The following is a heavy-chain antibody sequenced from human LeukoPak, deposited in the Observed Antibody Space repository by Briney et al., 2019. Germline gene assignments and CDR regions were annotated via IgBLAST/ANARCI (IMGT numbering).Heavy chain of an antibody. CDR2: IKQDGSEK. Sequence: GGSLRLSCAASGFSFSSHWMNWVRQAPGKGLEWVANIKQDGSEKYYVDSVKGRFTISRDNAKNSLYLQMNSLGAEDTAVYYCASGGYSFFYWGQGTLVTVSS. V-gene: IGHV3-7*03. D-gene: IGHD5-18*01. CDR1: GFSFSSHW. CDR3: ASGGYSFFY. J-gene: IGHJ4*02.